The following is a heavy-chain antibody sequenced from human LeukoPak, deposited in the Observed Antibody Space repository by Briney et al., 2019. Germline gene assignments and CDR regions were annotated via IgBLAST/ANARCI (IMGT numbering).Heavy chain of an antibody. CDR2: INSDGSST. V-gene: IGHV3-74*01. D-gene: IGHD3-10*01. J-gene: IGHJ4*02. CDR3: ARGITMEGDY. CDR1: GFTFSSCW. Sequence: GGSLRLSCAASGFTFSSCWMHWVRQAPGKRLVWVSRINSDGSSTSYADSVKGRFTISRDNAKNTLYLQMNSLRAEDTAVYYCARGITMEGDYWGQGTLVTVSS.